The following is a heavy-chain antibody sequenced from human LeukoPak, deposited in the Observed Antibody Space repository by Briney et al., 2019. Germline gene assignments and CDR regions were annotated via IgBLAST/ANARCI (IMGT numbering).Heavy chain of an antibody. CDR3: TTGLTYYYDSSGFDY. V-gene: IGHV3-15*01. D-gene: IGHD3-22*01. J-gene: IGHJ4*02. Sequence: GGSLRPSCAASGFTFSNARMSWVRQAPGKGLEWVGRIKSKTDGGTTDYAAPVKGRFTISRDDSKNTLYLQMNSLKTEDTAVYYCTTGLTYYYDSSGFDYWGQGTLVTVSS. CDR2: IKSKTDGGTT. CDR1: GFTFSNAR.